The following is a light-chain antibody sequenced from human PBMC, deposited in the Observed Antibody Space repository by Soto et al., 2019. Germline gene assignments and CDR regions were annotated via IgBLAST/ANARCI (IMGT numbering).Light chain of an antibody. J-gene: IGKJ4*01. V-gene: IGKV3-11*01. Sequence: EIVLTQSPATLSLSPGERATLSCRASQSVSSYLAWYQQKPGQAPRLLIYDASNRATGIPARFSGSGSGTDFTLTISSLEPEDFAAYYCQQRSNWPPPTFGGGTKVDIK. CDR2: DAS. CDR1: QSVSSY. CDR3: QQRSNWPPPT.